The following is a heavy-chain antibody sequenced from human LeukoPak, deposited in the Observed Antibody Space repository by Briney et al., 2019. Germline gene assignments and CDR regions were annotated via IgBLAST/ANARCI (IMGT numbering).Heavy chain of an antibody. CDR2: ISGRDGST. J-gene: IGHJ5*02. Sequence: GGSLRLSCAASGFSFSNYAMSWVRQAPGKGLEWVSAISGRDGSTYYAGSVKGRFTISRDNSKNTLYLQMNSLRGEDTAVYYCAKSGGVRFDPWGQGTLVTVSS. V-gene: IGHV3-23*01. CDR1: GFSFSNYA. CDR3: AKSGGVRFDP. D-gene: IGHD3-16*01.